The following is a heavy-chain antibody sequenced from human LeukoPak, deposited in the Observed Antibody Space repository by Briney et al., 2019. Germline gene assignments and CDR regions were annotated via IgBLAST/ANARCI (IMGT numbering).Heavy chain of an antibody. J-gene: IGHJ5*02. CDR1: GYTFTSYD. CDR2: VNPNSGNT. D-gene: IGHD5-18*01. CDR3: ARELYSYGKSIDNWFDP. Sequence: VASVKVSCKTSGYTFTSYDLNWVRQATGQGLEWMGWVNPNSGNTGYAQKFQGRVTMTRDTSISTAYMELSRLRSDDTAVYYCARELYSYGKSIDNWFDPWGQGTLVTVSS. V-gene: IGHV1-8*01.